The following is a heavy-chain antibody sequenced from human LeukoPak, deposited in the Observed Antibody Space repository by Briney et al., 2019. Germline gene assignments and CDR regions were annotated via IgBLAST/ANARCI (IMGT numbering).Heavy chain of an antibody. CDR1: GGTFSSYA. CDR3: ARAPRIAAAGAFDY. D-gene: IGHD6-13*01. CDR2: ISAYNGNT. Sequence: ASVKVSCKASGGTFSSYAISWVRQAPGQGLEWMGWISAYNGNTNYAQKLQGRVTMTTDTSTSTAYMELRSLRSDDTAVYYCARAPRIAAAGAFDYWGQGTLVTVSS. J-gene: IGHJ4*02. V-gene: IGHV1-18*01.